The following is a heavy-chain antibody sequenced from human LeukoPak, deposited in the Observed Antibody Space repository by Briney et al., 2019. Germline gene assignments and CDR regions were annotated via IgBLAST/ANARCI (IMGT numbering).Heavy chain of an antibody. CDR2: ISYDGSNK. CDR1: GFTFSSYS. V-gene: IGHV3-30*03. CDR3: ARGCSGWYRWYFDY. D-gene: IGHD6-19*01. Sequence: GGSLRLSCAASGFTFSSYSMNWVRQAPGKGLEWVAVISYDGSNKYYADSVKGRFTISRDNSKNTLYLQMNSLRAEDTAVYYCARGCSGWYRWYFDYWGQGTLVTVSS. J-gene: IGHJ4*02.